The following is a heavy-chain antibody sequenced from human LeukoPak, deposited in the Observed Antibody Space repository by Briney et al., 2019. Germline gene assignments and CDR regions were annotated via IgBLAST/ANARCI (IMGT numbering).Heavy chain of an antibody. CDR1: GYTFTSYY. V-gene: IGHV1-46*01. J-gene: IGHJ4*02. CDR3: ARFIHRDGYPSGFDY. Sequence: ASVKVSCKASGYTFTSYYMHWVRQAPGQGLEWMGIINPSGGSTGYAQKFQGRVTMTRDTSTSTVYMELSSLRSEDTAVYYCARFIHRDGYPSGFDYWGQGTLVTVSS. D-gene: IGHD5-24*01. CDR2: INPSGGST.